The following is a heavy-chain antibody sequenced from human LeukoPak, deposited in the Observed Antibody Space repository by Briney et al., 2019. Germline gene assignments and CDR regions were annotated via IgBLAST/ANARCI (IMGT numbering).Heavy chain of an antibody. CDR2: IYYSGST. Sequence: PSETLSLTCTVSGGSISSYYWSWIRQPPGKGLEWIGYIYYSGSTNYNPSPKSRVTISVDTSKNHFSLKLSSVTAADTAVYYCASLFGGVIAFDYWGQGTLVTVSS. CDR1: GGSISSYY. D-gene: IGHD3-16*01. V-gene: IGHV4-59*01. CDR3: ASLFGGVIAFDY. J-gene: IGHJ4*02.